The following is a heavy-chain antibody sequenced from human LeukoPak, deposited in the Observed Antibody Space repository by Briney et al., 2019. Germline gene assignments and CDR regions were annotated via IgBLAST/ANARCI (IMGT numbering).Heavy chain of an antibody. V-gene: IGHV4-4*07. D-gene: IGHD3-10*01. CDR1: GGSFSGYY. J-gene: IGHJ4*02. Sequence: PSETLSLTCAVYGGSFSGYYWSWIRQPAGKGLEWIGRIYTSGSTNYNPSLKSRVTMSVDTSKNQFSLKLSSVTAADTAVYYCARDTAPITMVRGVTGYYFDYWGQGTLVTVSS. CDR2: IYTSGST. CDR3: ARDTAPITMVRGVTGYYFDY.